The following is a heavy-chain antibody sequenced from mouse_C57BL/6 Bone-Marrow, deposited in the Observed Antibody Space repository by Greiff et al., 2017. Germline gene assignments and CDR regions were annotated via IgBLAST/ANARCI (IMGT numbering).Heavy chain of an antibody. CDR2: INPGSGGT. V-gene: IGHV1-54*01. J-gene: IGHJ1*03. D-gene: IGHD1-1*01. CDR3: ARSHYYYGSSHWYFDV. Sequence: QVQLQQSGAELVRPGTSVKVSCKASGYAFTNYLIEWVKQRPGQGLEWIGVINPGSGGTNYNEQFKGKATLTADKSSSTAYMQLSSLTSEDSAVYFCARSHYYYGSSHWYFDVWGTGTTVTVSS. CDR1: GYAFTNYL.